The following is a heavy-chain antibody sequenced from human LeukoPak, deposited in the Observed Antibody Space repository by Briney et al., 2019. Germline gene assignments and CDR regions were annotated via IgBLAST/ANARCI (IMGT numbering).Heavy chain of an antibody. J-gene: IGHJ4*02. Sequence: PGRSLRLSCAASGFTFSSYAMHWVRQAPGKGLEWVAVISYDGSNKYYADSVKGRFTISRDNSKNTLYLQMNSLRAEDTAVYYCAGEEKGYCSGGSCYPPLDYWGQGTLVTVSS. CDR1: GFTFSSYA. CDR2: ISYDGSNK. D-gene: IGHD2-15*01. V-gene: IGHV3-30-3*01. CDR3: AGEEKGYCSGGSCYPPLDY.